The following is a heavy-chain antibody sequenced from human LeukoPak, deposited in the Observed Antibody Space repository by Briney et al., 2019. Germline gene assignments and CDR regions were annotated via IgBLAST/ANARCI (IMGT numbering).Heavy chain of an antibody. CDR2: ITVSDGGT. CDR1: GFTFSSYA. CDR3: AKDRGRWAFDI. J-gene: IGHJ3*02. Sequence: GGSLRLSCAASGFTFSSYAMGWVRQAPGKGLEWVSSITVSDGGTYYADSVKGRFTISRDNSKNTLSLQMNNLRAEDTAVYYCAKDRGRWAFDIWGQGTMVTVSS. V-gene: IGHV3-23*01. D-gene: IGHD1-26*01.